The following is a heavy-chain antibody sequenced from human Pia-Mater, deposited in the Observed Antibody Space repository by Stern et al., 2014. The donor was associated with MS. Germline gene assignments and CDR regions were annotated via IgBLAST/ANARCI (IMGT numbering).Heavy chain of an antibody. CDR2: MKPSTGNT. CDR3: TRVYPWERNWFDP. J-gene: IGHJ5*02. Sequence: QVQLVQSGAEVKKPGASLKVSCKASGYTFPDFGINWVRQAPGQGLEWMGGMKPSTGNTGYAQKFQGRVAMTRNTSRSTAYMELTSLRSEDTAVYYCTRVYPWERNWFDPGGQGTQVTVSS. D-gene: IGHD1-26*01. V-gene: IGHV1-8*02. CDR1: GYTFPDFG.